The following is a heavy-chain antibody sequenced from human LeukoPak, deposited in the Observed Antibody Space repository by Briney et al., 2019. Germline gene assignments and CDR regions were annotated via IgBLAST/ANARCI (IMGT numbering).Heavy chain of an antibody. CDR1: GGSFSGYY. V-gene: IGHV4-34*01. J-gene: IGHJ4*02. CDR2: INHSGST. Sequence: PSETLSLTCAVYGGSFSGYYWSWLRQPPGKGLEWIGEINHSGSTNYNPSLKSRVTISVDTSKNQFSLKLSSVTAADTAVYYCARELPDIVVVPAAILGYYFDYWGQGTLVTVSS. CDR3: ARELPDIVVVPAAILGYYFDY. D-gene: IGHD2-2*02.